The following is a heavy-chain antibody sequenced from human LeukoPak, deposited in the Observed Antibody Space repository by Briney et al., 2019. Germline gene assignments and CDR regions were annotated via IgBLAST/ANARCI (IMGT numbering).Heavy chain of an antibody. CDR3: AKDSGVTYYYGSGSATYFEC. CDR2: INTDGSST. J-gene: IGHJ4*02. Sequence: GGSLRLSCAASGFTFSTYWMHWVRQAPGKGLVWVSHINTDGSSTSYADSVKGRFTISRDNSKNTLYLQMNSLRAEDTAVYYCAKDSGVTYYYGSGSATYFECWGQGTLVTVSS. D-gene: IGHD3-10*01. CDR1: GFTFSTYW. V-gene: IGHV3-74*01.